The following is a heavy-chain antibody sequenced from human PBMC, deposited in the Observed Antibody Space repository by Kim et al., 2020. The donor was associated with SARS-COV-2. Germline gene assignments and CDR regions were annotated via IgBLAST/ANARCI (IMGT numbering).Heavy chain of an antibody. CDR1: GFNFSTYN. D-gene: IGHD6-19*01. CDR2: ISSSSSYI. V-gene: IGHV3-21*01. CDR3: AKTGIDISGRYIGWFDA. J-gene: IGHJ5*02. Sequence: GGSLRLSCAASGFNFSTYNMNWVRQAPGKGLEWVSSISSSSSYIYYADSVKGRFSISRDNAKNSLYLQMNSLRTDDTAVYYGAKTGIDISGRYIGWFDAWGQGTLVTVSS.